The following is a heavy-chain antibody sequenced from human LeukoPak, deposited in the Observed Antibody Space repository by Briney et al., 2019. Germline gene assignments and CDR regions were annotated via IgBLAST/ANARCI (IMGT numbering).Heavy chain of an antibody. CDR3: ARGRSSWYHWFDP. Sequence: PSETLSLTCAVYGGCFSGYYWSWIRQPPGKGLEWIGEINHSGSTNYNPSLKSRVTISVDTSKNQFSLKLSSVTAADTAVYYCARGRSSWYHWFDPWGQGTLVTVSS. D-gene: IGHD6-13*01. CDR2: INHSGST. CDR1: GGCFSGYY. J-gene: IGHJ5*02. V-gene: IGHV4-34*01.